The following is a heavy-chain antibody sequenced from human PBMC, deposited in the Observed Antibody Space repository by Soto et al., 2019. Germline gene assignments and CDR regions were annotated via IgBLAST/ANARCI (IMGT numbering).Heavy chain of an antibody. V-gene: IGHV3-7*01. J-gene: IGHJ3*02. CDR2: IKQDASEK. CDR3: AKVVVVADTGAFDI. Sequence: GGSLRLSCAASGFTFSNYWMTWVRQAPGKGLAWVASIKQDASEKQYVDSVKGRFTISRDNAYNSLYLQMNSLRAEDTAVYYCAKVVVVADTGAFDIWGQGTMVTVSS. CDR1: GFTFSNYW. D-gene: IGHD2-15*01.